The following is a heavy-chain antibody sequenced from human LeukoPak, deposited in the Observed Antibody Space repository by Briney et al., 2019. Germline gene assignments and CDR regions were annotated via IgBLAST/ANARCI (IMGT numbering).Heavy chain of an antibody. D-gene: IGHD3-9*01. J-gene: IGHJ4*02. CDR1: GFTFDDYG. V-gene: IGHV3-20*04. CDR2: INWNGGST. Sequence: GGSLRLSCAASGFTFDDYGMSWVRQAPGKGLEWVSGINWNGGSTGYADSVKGRFTISRDNAKNSLYLQMNSLRAEDTALYYCARNPHYDILTGTYYFDYWGQGTLSPSPQ. CDR3: ARNPHYDILTGTYYFDY.